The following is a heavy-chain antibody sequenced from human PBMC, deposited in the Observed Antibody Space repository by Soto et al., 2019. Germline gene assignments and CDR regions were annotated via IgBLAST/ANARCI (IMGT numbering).Heavy chain of an antibody. J-gene: IGHJ4*02. Sequence: SETLSLTCAVYGGSFSGYYWSWIRQPPGKGLEWIGEINHSGSTNYNPSLKSRVTISVDTSKNQFSLKLSSVTAADTAVYYCARGRGYSYGPFDYWGPATLVTVSS. CDR3: ARGRGYSYGPFDY. CDR2: INHSGST. V-gene: IGHV4-34*01. CDR1: GGSFSGYY. D-gene: IGHD5-18*01.